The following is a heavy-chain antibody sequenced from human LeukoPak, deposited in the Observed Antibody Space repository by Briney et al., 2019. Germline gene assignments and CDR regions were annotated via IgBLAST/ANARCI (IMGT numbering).Heavy chain of an antibody. CDR1: GFTISSYA. V-gene: IGHV3-64*01. CDR2: ISSNGGST. D-gene: IGHD6-13*01. J-gene: IGHJ3*02. Sequence: PGGSLRLSCAASGFTISSYAMHWVRQAPGKGLEYVSAISSNGGSTYYANSVKGRFTISRDNSKNTLYLQMGSLRAEDMAVYYCARGTAAARDAFDIWGQGTMVTVSS. CDR3: ARGTAAARDAFDI.